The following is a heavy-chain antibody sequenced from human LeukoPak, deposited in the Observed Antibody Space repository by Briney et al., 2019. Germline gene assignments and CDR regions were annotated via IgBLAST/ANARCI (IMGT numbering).Heavy chain of an antibody. V-gene: IGHV4-39*01. Sequence: SETLSLTCPVSGGSISSSNYCWGWIRQPPGKGLEWIGSVHYTGSTYYNPSLNSRVAISVDTSKNQFSLKLSSVTAADTAVYYCATGGETSYSYFPYWGRGNLVIVSP. CDR1: GGSISSSNYC. J-gene: IGHJ4*02. CDR3: ATGGETSYSYFPY. CDR2: VHYTGST. D-gene: IGHD2-15*01.